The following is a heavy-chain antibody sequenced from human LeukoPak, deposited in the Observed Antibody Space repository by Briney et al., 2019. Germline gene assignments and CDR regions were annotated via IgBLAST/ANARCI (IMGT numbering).Heavy chain of an antibody. V-gene: IGHV4-4*07. CDR1: GGSINGYY. CDR2: IYNSESI. CDR3: ARDRSSSYTRDWFDP. Sequence: PSETLSLTCTVSGGSINGYYWSWIRQPAGKGLEWIGRIYNSESINYNPSLKSRVTMSIDTSKSQFSLKLNSVTAADTAVYYCARDRSSSYTRDWFDPWGQGALVTVSP. J-gene: IGHJ5*02. D-gene: IGHD6-13*01.